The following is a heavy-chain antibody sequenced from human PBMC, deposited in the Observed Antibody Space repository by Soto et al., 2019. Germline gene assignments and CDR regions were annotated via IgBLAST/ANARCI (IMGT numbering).Heavy chain of an antibody. CDR1: GFPFSSYV. CDR2: ISGGGSNT. J-gene: IGHJ4*02. V-gene: IGHV3-23*01. Sequence: GSLLLPCAASGFPFSSYVMSWVRQAPGKGLEWVSGISGGGSNTFYADSVKGRFTISRDNSKNTLLFQMNSLGAEDTAVYYCAKDSNKYSSSLRGRYFDYWGQGIGVTVS. D-gene: IGHD4-4*01. CDR3: AKDSNKYSSSLRGRYFDY.